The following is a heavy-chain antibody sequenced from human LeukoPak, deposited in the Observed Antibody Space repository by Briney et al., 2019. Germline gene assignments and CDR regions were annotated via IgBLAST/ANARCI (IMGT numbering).Heavy chain of an antibody. D-gene: IGHD3-10*01. CDR2: ISYDGSNK. CDR3: AKDPAVVWFGSHPDY. V-gene: IGHV3-30*18. CDR1: GFTFSSYG. J-gene: IGHJ4*02. Sequence: PVGSLRLSCAASGFTFSSYGMHWVRQAPGKGLEGLAVISYDGSNKYYADSVKGRFTISRDNSKNTLYLQMNSLRAEDTAVYYCAKDPAVVWFGSHPDYWGQGTLVTVSS.